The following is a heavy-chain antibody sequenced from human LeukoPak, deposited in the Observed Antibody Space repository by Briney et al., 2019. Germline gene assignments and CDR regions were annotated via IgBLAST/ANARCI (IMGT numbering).Heavy chain of an antibody. CDR2: MNPNSGNT. V-gene: IGHV1-8*01. D-gene: IGHD3-22*01. J-gene: IGHJ5*01. Sequence: ASVKVSCKASGYTFTNSDINWVRQATGQGLEWMGWMNPNSGNTGYAQKFQGRVTMTKNTSISTAYMELSSLRSEDTDVYYCAGGYYDNRGYYFDFWGQGTLVTVSS. CDR1: GYTFTNSD. CDR3: AGGYYDNRGYYFDF.